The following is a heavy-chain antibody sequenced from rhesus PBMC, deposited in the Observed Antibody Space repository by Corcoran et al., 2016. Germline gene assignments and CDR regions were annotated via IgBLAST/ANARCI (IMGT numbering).Heavy chain of an antibody. CDR2: IDPWDPEP. D-gene: IGHD3-9*01. Sequence: EVQLVQSGAEVKRPGESLKISCKTSGYSFTSYWISWVRQMPGKGMGWKGSIDPWDPEPRYRPTFQRHVTLTADKSISTAYLQWSSLKASDTATYYCAKGYYEDDYGYYYGYWGQGVLVTVSS. CDR1: GYSFTSYW. J-gene: IGHJ4*01. V-gene: IGHV5-20*02. CDR3: AKGYYEDDYGYYYGY.